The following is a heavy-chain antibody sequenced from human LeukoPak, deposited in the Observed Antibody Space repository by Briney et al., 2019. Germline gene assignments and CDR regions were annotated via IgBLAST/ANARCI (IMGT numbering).Heavy chain of an antibody. V-gene: IGHV1-69*06. CDR1: GGTFSSYA. D-gene: IGHD5-24*01. CDR3: ARVRDGYNDAYDI. CDR2: IIPIFDTT. Sequence: SVKVSCKASGGTFSSYAISWVRQAPGQGLEWMGGIIPIFDTTNYAQKFQGRVTITADKSTSTAYMELSSLRSEDTAVYYCARVRDGYNDAYDIWGQGTMVTVPS. J-gene: IGHJ3*02.